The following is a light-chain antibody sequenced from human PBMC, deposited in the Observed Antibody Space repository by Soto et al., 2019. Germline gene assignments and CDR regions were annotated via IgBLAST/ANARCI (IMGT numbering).Light chain of an antibody. CDR1: NIGSKG. CDR2: SDT. Sequence: SYELTQPPSVSVAPGKTASISCGGNNIGSKGVHWYQQKPGQAPVLVIYSDTDLPPVIPERFSGSNSANLATLTISRVEAGNGVADYCQVWDIGSARVVFGGGTKLTVL. J-gene: IGLJ2*01. V-gene: IGLV3-21*04. CDR3: QVWDIGSARVV.